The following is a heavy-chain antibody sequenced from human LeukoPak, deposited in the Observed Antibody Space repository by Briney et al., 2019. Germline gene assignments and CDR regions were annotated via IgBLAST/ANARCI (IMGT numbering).Heavy chain of an antibody. V-gene: IGHV3-48*04. J-gene: IGHJ3*02. D-gene: IGHD2-2*01. CDR3: ARSGYCTSTNCLNGRGAFDI. CDR2: ISSSSSPI. Sequence: PGGSLRLSCAASGFTFSTYSMNWVRQAPGKGLEWVSCISSSSSPIFYADSVKGRFTISRDNAKNALYLQMNSLRAEDTAVYYCARSGYCTSTNCLNGRGAFDIWGQGTVVTVSS. CDR1: GFTFSTYS.